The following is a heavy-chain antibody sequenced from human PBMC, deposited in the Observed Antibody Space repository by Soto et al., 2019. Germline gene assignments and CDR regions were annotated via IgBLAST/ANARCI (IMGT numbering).Heavy chain of an antibody. D-gene: IGHD2-8*01. Sequence: PSETLSLTCTVSGGSISSSSYFWGWIRQPPGKGLEWIGSMYYSGGTYYNPSLKSRVTISVDTSKNQFSLKLSSVTAADTAVYYCARSGYCTNGVCYTPFDYWGQGTLVTVSS. CDR2: MYYSGGT. V-gene: IGHV4-39*01. CDR3: ARSGYCTNGVCYTPFDY. J-gene: IGHJ4*02. CDR1: GGSISSSSYF.